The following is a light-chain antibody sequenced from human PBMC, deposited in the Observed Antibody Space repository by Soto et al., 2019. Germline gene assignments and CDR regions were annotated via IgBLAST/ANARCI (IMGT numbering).Light chain of an antibody. CDR1: QGIDIS. J-gene: IGKJ1*01. V-gene: IGKV1-13*02. CDR3: QQYNSYS. CDR2: HAS. Sequence: AILLTHSPSSLSASVGDRVTITCRASQGIDISFAWYQQKPGTAPKLLIYHASTLESGVPSRFSGSGSGTEFTLTISSLQPDDFATYYCQQYNSYSFGQGTKVDI.